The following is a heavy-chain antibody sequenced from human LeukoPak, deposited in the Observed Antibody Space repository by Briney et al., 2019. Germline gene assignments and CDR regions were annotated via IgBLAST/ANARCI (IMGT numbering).Heavy chain of an antibody. J-gene: IGHJ5*02. D-gene: IGHD2-2*01. CDR3: ARHIVVVPAAFNWFDP. Sequence: SETLSLTCTVSGGSISSSSYYWGWIRQPPGKGLEWIGSIYYSGSTYYNPSLKSRVTISVDTSKHQFSLKLSSVTAADTAVYYCARHIVVVPAAFNWFDPWGQGTLVTVSS. CDR2: IYYSGST. V-gene: IGHV4-39*01. CDR1: GGSISSSSYY.